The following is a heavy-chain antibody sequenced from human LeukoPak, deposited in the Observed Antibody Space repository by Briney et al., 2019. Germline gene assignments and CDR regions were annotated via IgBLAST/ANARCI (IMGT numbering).Heavy chain of an antibody. D-gene: IGHD3-10*01. CDR1: GFTVSSNY. V-gene: IGHV3-53*01. CDR2: XYSGGST. CDR3: ASSQLLWFGEPKDDAFDI. J-gene: IGHJ3*02. Sequence: RLSXAASGFTVSSNYMSWVRQAPGKGLEWVSVXYSGGSTYYADSVKGRFTISRDNSKNTLYLQMNSLRAEDTAVYYCASSQLLWFGEPKDDAFDIWGQGTMVTVSS.